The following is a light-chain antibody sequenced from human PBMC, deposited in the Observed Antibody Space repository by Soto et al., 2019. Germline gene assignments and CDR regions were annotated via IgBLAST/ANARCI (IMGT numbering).Light chain of an antibody. CDR1: QSINVW. CDR3: QHYSGYAWT. Sequence: DIQMTQSPSTLSASVGDRVTITCRSSQSINVWLAWFQQKPGKAPKLLIYKASSLESGVPSRVSGRGSETEFTLTISSLQPDDFATYYCQHYSGYAWTFGQGTKVEVK. J-gene: IGKJ1*01. CDR2: KAS. V-gene: IGKV1-5*03.